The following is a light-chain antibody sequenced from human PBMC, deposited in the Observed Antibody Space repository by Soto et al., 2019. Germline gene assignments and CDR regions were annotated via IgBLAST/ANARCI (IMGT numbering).Light chain of an antibody. CDR3: QVWDIMTDNYV. J-gene: IGLJ1*01. V-gene: IGLV3-21*04. Sequence: SYELTQPPSVSVAPEKTTTITCGGNNIGDKRVHWYRQKSGQAPVVLISYDSDRPSGIPERFSGSNSGNTATLTISRVEAGDEADYYCQVWDIMTDNYVFGGGTKLTVL. CDR1: NIGDKR. CDR2: YDS.